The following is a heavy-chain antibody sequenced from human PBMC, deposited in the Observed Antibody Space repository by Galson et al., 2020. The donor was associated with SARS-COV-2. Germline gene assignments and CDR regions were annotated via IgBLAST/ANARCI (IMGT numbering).Heavy chain of an antibody. CDR1: GFTFEDYG. CDR3: ARDHHGWGSGSPLGY. CDR2: INWNGGST. V-gene: IGHV3-20*04. J-gene: IGHJ4*02. D-gene: IGHD3-10*01. Sequence: GGYLRLSCAASGFTFEDYGMSWVRQAPGKGLEWVAGINWNGGSTGYADSVKGRFTISRDNAKNSLYLQMNSLRAEDTALYYCARDHHGWGSGSPLGYWGQGTLVTVSS.